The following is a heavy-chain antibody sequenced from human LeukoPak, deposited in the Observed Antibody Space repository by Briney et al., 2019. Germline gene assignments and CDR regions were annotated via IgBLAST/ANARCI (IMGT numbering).Heavy chain of an antibody. D-gene: IGHD4/OR15-4a*01. V-gene: IGHV3-15*01. J-gene: IGHJ4*02. Sequence: ESGGSPRLSCAASGFSFMNAWMIWVRQAPGKGLEWVGRIKSNADGGTPDYAAPARGRFTISRDDSKNTLYLQMNSLKTEDTAVYYCTTFYHEYGPYWGRGTLVTVSA. CDR2: IKSNADGGTP. CDR3: TTFYHEYGPY. CDR1: GFSFMNAW.